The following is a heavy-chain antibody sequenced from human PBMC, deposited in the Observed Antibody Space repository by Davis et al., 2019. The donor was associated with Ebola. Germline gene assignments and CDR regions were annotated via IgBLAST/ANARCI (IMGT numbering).Heavy chain of an antibody. CDR1: GFTFDDYA. CDR3: ARDPTMIVVVALDY. Sequence: SLKISCAASGFTFDDYAMHWVRQAPGKGLEWVSGINWNSGTIGYADSVKGRFTISRDNSKNTLYLQMNSLRAEDTAVYYCARDPTMIVVVALDYWGQGTLVTVSS. V-gene: IGHV3-9*01. D-gene: IGHD3-22*01. J-gene: IGHJ4*02. CDR2: INWNSGTI.